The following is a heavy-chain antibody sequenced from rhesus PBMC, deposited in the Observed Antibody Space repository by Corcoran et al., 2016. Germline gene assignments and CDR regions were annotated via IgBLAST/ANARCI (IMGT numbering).Heavy chain of an antibody. V-gene: IGHV4-73*01. D-gene: IGHD4-29*01. CDR2: IYVKRASN. CDR3: ARAYSTVAAFDY. Sequence: QVKLQQWGEGLVQPSETLSLPCAVYGGSISGYYYWSWIRQPPGKGLEWIGYIYVKRASNNYNPDLKNRVTSSKDTDKNQFSLKLSSVTAADTAVYYCARAYSTVAAFDYWGQGVLVTVSS. CDR1: GGSISGYYY. J-gene: IGHJ4*01.